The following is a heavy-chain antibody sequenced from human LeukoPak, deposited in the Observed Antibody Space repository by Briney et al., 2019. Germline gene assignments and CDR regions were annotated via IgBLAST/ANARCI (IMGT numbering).Heavy chain of an antibody. D-gene: IGHD6-13*01. CDR1: GFTFSSYS. Sequence: GGSLRLSCAASGFTFSSYSMNWVRQAPAKGLEWVSYISSSSSTIYYADSVKGRFTISRDNAKNSLYLQMNSLRAEDTAVYYCATSLAAAGIDYWGQGTLVTVSS. V-gene: IGHV3-48*04. CDR2: ISSSSSTI. J-gene: IGHJ4*02. CDR3: ATSLAAAGIDY.